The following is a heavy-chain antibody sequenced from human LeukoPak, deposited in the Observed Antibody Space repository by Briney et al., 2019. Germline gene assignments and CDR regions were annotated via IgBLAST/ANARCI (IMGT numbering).Heavy chain of an antibody. V-gene: IGHV1-8*02. CDR3: ARGPPNWGYDY. J-gene: IGHJ4*02. CDR1: GYTFTSYG. D-gene: IGHD7-27*01. Sequence: ASVKVSCKASGYTFTSYGINWVRQATGQRPEWMGWMSPNSGDTGYAQKFQDRVTMTRNTSISTAYMELSSLRSDDTAVYYCARGPPNWGYDYWGPGTLVTVSS. CDR2: MSPNSGDT.